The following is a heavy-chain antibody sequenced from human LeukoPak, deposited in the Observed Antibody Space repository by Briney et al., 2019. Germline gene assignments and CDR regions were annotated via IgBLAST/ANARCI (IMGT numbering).Heavy chain of an antibody. V-gene: IGHV1-24*01. CDR3: AVSLTTGGCYGMDV. CDR2: FDPEWYDT. D-gene: IGHD6-25*01. CDR1: GYTLTELS. Sequence: TEKVSCKVSGYTLTELSLHWVRQAPGKGLEWMGRFDPEWYDTIYAGKFQGRVTMTEDTSTDTAYMELSSLRSEDTAVYFCAVSLTTGGCYGMDVWGQGTTVSLS. J-gene: IGHJ6*02.